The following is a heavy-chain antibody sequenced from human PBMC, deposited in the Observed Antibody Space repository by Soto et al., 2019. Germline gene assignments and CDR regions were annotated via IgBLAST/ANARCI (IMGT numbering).Heavy chain of an antibody. J-gene: IGHJ4*02. Sequence: GESLKISCKGSGYSFTSYWIAWVRQMPGKGLEWMGIIYPGDSDTRHSPSFQGQVTISADKSISTAYLQWRSLKASDTAMYYCARPSVSRDILTGPPDYWGQGTLVTVSS. CDR3: ARPSVSRDILTGPPDY. D-gene: IGHD3-9*01. V-gene: IGHV5-51*01. CDR2: IYPGDSDT. CDR1: GYSFTSYW.